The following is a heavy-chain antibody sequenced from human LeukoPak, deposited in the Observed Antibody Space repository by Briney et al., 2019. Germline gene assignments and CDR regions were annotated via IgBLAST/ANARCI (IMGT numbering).Heavy chain of an antibody. Sequence: GGSLRLSCAASGLTFSGYDMHWVRQAPGKGLQWLANIKQDGTVQRYVDSVKGRFTISRDNAKNSLFLQMNSLRAEDTALYYCARDYTATGATDVWGQGTTVTVS. D-gene: IGHD2-21*02. J-gene: IGHJ6*02. V-gene: IGHV3-7*01. CDR1: GLTFSGYD. CDR3: ARDYTATGATDV. CDR2: IKQDGTVQ.